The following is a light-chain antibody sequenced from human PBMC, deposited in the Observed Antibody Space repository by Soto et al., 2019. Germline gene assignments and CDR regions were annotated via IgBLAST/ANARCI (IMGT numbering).Light chain of an antibody. V-gene: IGKV1-39*01. Sequence: DIRMTQSPSSLSASVGDSVTIPCRASQRINKYLNWYQQRSGRAPRLLIHTASSLHSGVPSRFSGSGSGSDFTLTISSLQPEDFATYFCQQSFSTPYTFGQGTKVDIK. CDR2: TAS. CDR3: QQSFSTPYT. J-gene: IGKJ2*01. CDR1: QRINKY.